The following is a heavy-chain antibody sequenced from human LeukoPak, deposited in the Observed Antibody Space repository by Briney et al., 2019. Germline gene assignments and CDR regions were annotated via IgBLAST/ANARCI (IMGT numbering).Heavy chain of an antibody. D-gene: IGHD6-19*01. CDR2: IYYSGST. CDR1: GGSFSGYY. J-gene: IGHJ4*02. V-gene: IGHV4-59*12. Sequence: SETLSLTCAVYGGSFSGYYRSWIRQPPGKGLEWIGYIYYSGSTNYNPSLKSRVTISVDTSKNQFFLKLRSVAAADTAVYYCARDSSGWYIPDYWGQGTLVTVSS. CDR3: ARDSSGWYIPDY.